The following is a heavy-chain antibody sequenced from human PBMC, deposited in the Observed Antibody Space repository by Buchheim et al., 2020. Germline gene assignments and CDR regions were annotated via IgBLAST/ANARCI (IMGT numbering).Heavy chain of an antibody. Sequence: EVQLVDSGGGLVQPGGSLRLSCAASGFTFSDYLMRWVRQAPGKGLEWVANIKQDGSEKYYVDSVKGRFTISSDNAKNSLYLQMNSLRAEDTAVYYCARDKNFHRIYYDGMDVWGQGTT. J-gene: IGHJ6*02. CDR2: IKQDGSEK. V-gene: IGHV3-7*01. CDR3: ARDKNFHRIYYDGMDV. D-gene: IGHD1-7*01. CDR1: GFTFSDYL.